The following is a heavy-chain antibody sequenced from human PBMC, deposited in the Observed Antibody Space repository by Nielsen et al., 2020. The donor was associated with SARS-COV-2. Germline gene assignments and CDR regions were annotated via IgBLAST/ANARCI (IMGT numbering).Heavy chain of an antibody. CDR2: IYYSGST. CDR1: GGSISDDY. D-gene: IGHD3-22*01. J-gene: IGHJ3*02. CDR3: ARVRITMIVVVDAFDI. Sequence: SETLSLTCTVSGGSISDDYWSWIRQPPGKGLEWIGYIYYSGSTYYNPSLKSRVTISVDTSKNQFSLKLSSVTAADTALYYCARVRITMIVVVDAFDIWGQGTMVTVSS. V-gene: IGHV4-30-4*01.